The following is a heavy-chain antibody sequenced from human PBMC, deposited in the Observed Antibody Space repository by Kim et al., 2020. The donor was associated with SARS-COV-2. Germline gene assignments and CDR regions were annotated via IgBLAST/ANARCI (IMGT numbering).Heavy chain of an antibody. J-gene: IGHJ4*02. CDR1: GGSISSGGYY. V-gene: IGHV4-31*03. CDR3: ARVGSGKWFGELLHIDY. Sequence: SETLSLTCTVSGGSISSGGYYWSWIRQHPGKGLEWIGYIYYSGGTYYNPSLKSRVTISVDTSKNQFSLKLSSVTAADTVVYYCARVGSGKWFGELLHIDYWGQGTLVTVSS. D-gene: IGHD3-10*01. CDR2: IYYSGGT.